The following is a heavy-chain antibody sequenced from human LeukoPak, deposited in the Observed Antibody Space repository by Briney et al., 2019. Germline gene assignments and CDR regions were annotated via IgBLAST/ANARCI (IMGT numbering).Heavy chain of an antibody. CDR3: ARDAPGEESGAGGAFDI. V-gene: IGHV1-46*01. D-gene: IGHD3-10*01. CDR1: RYTFTSYY. CDR2: INPSGGST. J-gene: IGHJ3*02. Sequence: GASVKVSCKASRYTFTSYYMHWVRQAPGQGLEWMGIINPSGGSTSYAQKFQGRVTMTRDTSTSTVYMELSSLRSEDTAVYYCARDAPGEESGAGGAFDIWGQGTMVTVSS.